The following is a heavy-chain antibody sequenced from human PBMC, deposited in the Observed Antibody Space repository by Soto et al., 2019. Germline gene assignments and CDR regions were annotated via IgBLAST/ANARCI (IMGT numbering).Heavy chain of an antibody. Sequence: SQTLSLTCAISGDSVSSNSAAWNWIRQSPSRGLEWLGRTYYRSKWYNDYAVSVKSRITINPDTSKNQFSLQLNSVTPEDTAVYYCASSLVVPAAKEYYSYYMEVWGKGTTVTVSS. CDR3: ASSLVVPAAKEYYSYYMEV. J-gene: IGHJ6*03. D-gene: IGHD2-2*01. CDR1: GDSVSSNSAA. V-gene: IGHV6-1*01. CDR2: TYYRSKWYN.